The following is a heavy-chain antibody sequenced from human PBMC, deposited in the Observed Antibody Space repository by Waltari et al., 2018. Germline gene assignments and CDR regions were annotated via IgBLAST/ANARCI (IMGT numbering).Heavy chain of an antibody. CDR2: IGSSSTYT. CDR1: GFSFNAYT. J-gene: IGHJ6*03. V-gene: IGHV3-21*06. CDR3: ASHLEDFYYYMDV. Sequence: EVQLVESGGGLVKPGVSLRLACVASGFSFNAYTMNWVRHTPEKGLEWVSSIGSSSTYTYYADSVKCRFTISRDNAANSLHLGMNALRPEDTAVYYCASHLEDFYYYMDVWGKGTTVTVSS.